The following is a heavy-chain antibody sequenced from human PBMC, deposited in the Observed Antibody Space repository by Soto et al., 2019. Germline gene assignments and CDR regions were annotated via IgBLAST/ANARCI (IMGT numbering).Heavy chain of an antibody. D-gene: IGHD3-22*01. CDR3: ARTDYDSSGYYYHLFDY. CDR1: GDSVSSNSAA. V-gene: IGHV6-1*01. Sequence: PSQTLSLTCAISGDSVSSNSAAWNWIRQSPSRGLEWLGRTYYRSKWYNDYAVSVKSRITINPDTSKNQFSLQLNSVTPEDTAVYYCARTDYDSSGYYYHLFDYWGQGTLVTVSS. CDR2: TYYRSKWYN. J-gene: IGHJ4*02.